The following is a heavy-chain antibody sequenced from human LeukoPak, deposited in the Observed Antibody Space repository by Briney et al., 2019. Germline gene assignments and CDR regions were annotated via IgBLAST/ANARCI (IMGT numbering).Heavy chain of an antibody. CDR2: ISYDGNIK. J-gene: IGHJ6*03. Sequence: GGSLRLSCAASAFSLNNDAMSWVRQAPGKGLEWVALISYDGNIKYYADSVKGRFTISRDNSKNTLSLQMNSLRPEDTAVYYCARAHLSSSSTDYMDVWGKGTTVTVSS. V-gene: IGHV3-30*04. D-gene: IGHD6-6*01. CDR3: ARAHLSSSSTDYMDV. CDR1: AFSLNNDA.